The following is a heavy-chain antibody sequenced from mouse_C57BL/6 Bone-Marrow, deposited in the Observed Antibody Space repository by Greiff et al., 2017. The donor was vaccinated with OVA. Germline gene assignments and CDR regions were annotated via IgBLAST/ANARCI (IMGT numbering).Heavy chain of an antibody. CDR1: GFTFSSYA. J-gene: IGHJ2*01. CDR2: ISDGGSYT. D-gene: IGHD2-4*01. Sequence: EVKLVESGGGLVKPGVSLKLSCAASGFTFSSYAMSWVRQTPEKRLEWVATISDGGSYTYYPDNVKGRFTISRDNAKNNLYLQMSHLKSEDTAMYYCARDYDYDFDYWGQGTTLTVSS. V-gene: IGHV5-4*01. CDR3: ARDYDYDFDY.